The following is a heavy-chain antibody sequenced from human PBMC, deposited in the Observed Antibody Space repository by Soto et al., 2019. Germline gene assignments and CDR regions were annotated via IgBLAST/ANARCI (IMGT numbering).Heavy chain of an antibody. Sequence: QVQLQESGPGLVKPSQTLSLTCTVSGGSISSGGYYWSWIRQHPGKGLEWIGYIYYSGSTYYNPSLMSRVTISVYTSKNQFALKLSSVTAADTAVYYCARASYYYDSSGYRATWGQGTLVTVSS. J-gene: IGHJ5*02. CDR1: GGSISSGGYY. CDR2: IYYSGST. CDR3: ARASYYYDSSGYRAT. D-gene: IGHD3-22*01. V-gene: IGHV4-31*03.